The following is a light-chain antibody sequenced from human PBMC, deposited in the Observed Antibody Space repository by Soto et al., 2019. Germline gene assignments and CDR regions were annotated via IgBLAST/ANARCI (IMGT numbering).Light chain of an antibody. V-gene: IGKV3D-20*02. CDR2: DAS. J-gene: IGKJ4*01. Sequence: EIVLTQSPATLSLSPGARATLYCRASQSVSYYLAWYQQKXGQAPRLLIYDASSRATGVPDRFSGSGSGTDFTLTISRLEPEDFAVYYCQHCQPYGDSHPLTFGGGTKVDIK. CDR1: QSVSYY. CDR3: QHCQPYGDSHPLT.